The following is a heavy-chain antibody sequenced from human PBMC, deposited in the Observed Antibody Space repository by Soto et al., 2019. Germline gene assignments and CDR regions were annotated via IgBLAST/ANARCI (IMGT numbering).Heavy chain of an antibody. CDR3: ARMGGFLAYYFDY. V-gene: IGHV4-31*03. CDR2: IYYSGST. Sequence: QVQLQESGPGLVKPSQTLSLTCTVSGGSISSGGYYWSWIRQHPGKGLEWIGYIYYSGSTYYNPSPKSRVTISVDTSKNQCSLKLSSVTAADTAVYYCARMGGFLAYYFDYWGQGTLVTVSS. D-gene: IGHD1-26*01. CDR1: GGSISSGGYY. J-gene: IGHJ4*02.